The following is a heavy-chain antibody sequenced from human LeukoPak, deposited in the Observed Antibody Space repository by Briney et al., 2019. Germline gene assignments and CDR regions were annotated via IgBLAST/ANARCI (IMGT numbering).Heavy chain of an antibody. D-gene: IGHD2-2*01. CDR1: GGSVSSNTYY. J-gene: IGHJ4*02. V-gene: IGHV4-61*01. CDR3: ARSRSNTKYYFDY. CDR2: IYYSGST. Sequence: PSETLSLTCTVSGGSVSSNTYYWNWIRKSPGKGLEWIGYIYYSGSTNYNPSLKSRVTISIDTSKNQFSLKLSSVTAADTAVYYCARSRSNTKYYFDYWGQGTLVTVSS.